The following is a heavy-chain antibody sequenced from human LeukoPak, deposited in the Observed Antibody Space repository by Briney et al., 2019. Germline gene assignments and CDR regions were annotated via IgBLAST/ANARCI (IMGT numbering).Heavy chain of an antibody. Sequence: SVKVSCKASGGTFSSYAISWVRQAPGQGLEWMGGIIPIFGTANYAQKFQGRVTITADESTSTAYMELSSLRSEDTAVYYCAGGRITMVRGVIITGNYYYYYYMDVWGKGTTVTISS. V-gene: IGHV1-69*13. CDR3: AGGRITMVRGVIITGNYYYYYYMDV. CDR2: IIPIFGTA. D-gene: IGHD3-10*01. CDR1: GGTFSSYA. J-gene: IGHJ6*03.